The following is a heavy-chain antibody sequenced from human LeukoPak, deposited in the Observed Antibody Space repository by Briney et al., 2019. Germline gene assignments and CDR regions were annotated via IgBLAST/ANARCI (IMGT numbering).Heavy chain of an antibody. CDR1: GFTFSSYA. CDR2: ISGIGGRT. D-gene: IGHD3-22*01. J-gene: IGHJ4*02. CDR3: AKTLPLNYYDSSGSLNFDY. Sequence: GGSLRLSCAASGFTFSSYAMSWVRQAPVKGLEGVSAISGIGGRTYYADAVKGRFTISREHSKNTLYLQMNSPRVEDTAVYYCAKTLPLNYYDSSGSLNFDYWGQGTLVTVSS. V-gene: IGHV3-23*01.